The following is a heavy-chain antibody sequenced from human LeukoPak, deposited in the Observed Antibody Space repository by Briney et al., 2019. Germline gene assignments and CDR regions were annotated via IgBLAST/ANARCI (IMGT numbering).Heavy chain of an antibody. CDR1: GFTFSSYS. CDR2: ISSSSSYI. CDR3: ARGGYQLLKAPAAY. V-gene: IGHV3-21*01. D-gene: IGHD2-2*01. J-gene: IGHJ4*02. Sequence: GGSLRLSCAASGFTFSSYSMNWVRQAPGKGLEWVSSISSSSSYIYYAASVKGRFTISRDNAKNSLYLQMNSLRAEDTAVYYCARGGYQLLKAPAAYWGQGTLVTVSS.